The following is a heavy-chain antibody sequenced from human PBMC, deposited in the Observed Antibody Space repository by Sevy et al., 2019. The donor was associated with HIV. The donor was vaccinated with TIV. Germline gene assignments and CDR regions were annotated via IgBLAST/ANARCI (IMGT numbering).Heavy chain of an antibody. Sequence: GGSLRLSCSASGFSCSTYWMTWVRQAPGKGLEWVATMNQDGTERDYVDSVKGRFTISRANTKTSLFLQMNSLSAEDTGVYYCVREGLGGFSYSLDCWGQGTLVTVSS. CDR3: VREGLGGFSYSLDC. V-gene: IGHV3-7*01. J-gene: IGHJ4*02. D-gene: IGHD3-16*01. CDR1: GFSCSTYW. CDR2: MNQDGTER.